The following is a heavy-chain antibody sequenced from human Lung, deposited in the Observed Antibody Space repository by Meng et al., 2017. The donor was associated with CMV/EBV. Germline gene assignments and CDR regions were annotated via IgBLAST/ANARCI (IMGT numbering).Heavy chain of an antibody. CDR1: GFIFPAFS. Sequence: GESLKISCVASGFIFPAFSMSWVRQAPGKGLEWVANIRQDGSDKYYVDSVKGRFTISRDNVRNSLFLHMNSLRAEDTAVYYCAREDSGSFTRYNWFDPWGHGTLVTVSS. CDR3: AREDSGSFTRYNWFDP. J-gene: IGHJ5*02. V-gene: IGHV3-7*01. D-gene: IGHD1-26*01. CDR2: IRQDGSDK.